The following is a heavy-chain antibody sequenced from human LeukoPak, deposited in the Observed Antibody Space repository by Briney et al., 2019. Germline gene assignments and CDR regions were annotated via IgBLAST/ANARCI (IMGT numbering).Heavy chain of an antibody. Sequence: GGSLRLSCAASGFTFSSYAMSWVRQAPGKGLEWVSAISGSGGSTYYADPVKGRFTISRDNSKNTLYLQMNSLRAEDTAVYYCAKDLKVDTAMVSAEYFQHWGQGTLVTVSS. D-gene: IGHD5-18*01. CDR3: AKDLKVDTAMVSAEYFQH. CDR1: GFTFSSYA. CDR2: ISGSGGST. V-gene: IGHV3-23*01. J-gene: IGHJ1*01.